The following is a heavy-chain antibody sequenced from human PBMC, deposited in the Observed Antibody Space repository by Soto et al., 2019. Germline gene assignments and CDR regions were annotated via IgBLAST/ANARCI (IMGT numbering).Heavy chain of an antibody. D-gene: IGHD3-22*01. CDR2: IYYSGST. Sequence: SETLSLTCAVSGASISSGDYYWSWIRQHPGKGLEWIGYIYYSGSTYYNPSLKSRVTISVDTSKNQFSLKLRSVTAADTAVYYLAIFFDSRVYYKGNTWFDPGGKEPLATVPS. J-gene: IGHJ5*02. CDR1: GASISSGDYY. CDR3: AIFFDSRVYYKGNTWFDP. V-gene: IGHV4-31*11.